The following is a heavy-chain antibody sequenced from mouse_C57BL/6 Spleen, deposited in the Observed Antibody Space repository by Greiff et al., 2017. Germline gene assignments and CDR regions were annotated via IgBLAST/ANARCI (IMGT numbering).Heavy chain of an antibody. V-gene: IGHV6-3*01. D-gene: IGHD2-5*01. CDR1: GFTFSNYW. J-gene: IGHJ3*01. Sequence: DVKLQESGGGLVQPGGSMKLSCVASGFTFSNYWMNWVRQSPEKGLEWVAQIRLKSDNYATHYAESVKGRFTISRDDSKSSVYLQMNNLSAEDTRIYYCTAAYYSNYVPWFAYWGQGTLVTVSA. CDR2: IRLKSDNYAT. CDR3: TAAYYSNYVPWFAY.